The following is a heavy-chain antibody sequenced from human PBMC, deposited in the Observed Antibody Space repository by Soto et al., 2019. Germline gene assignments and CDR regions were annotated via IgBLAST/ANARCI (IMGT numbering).Heavy chain of an antibody. V-gene: IGHV3-30*18. J-gene: IGHJ4*02. Sequence: EASRSLSCIGSGFTFSNYGMHWGRQPPGKGLEWVALISDDGDKRYYAYSVRGRLIISRDNSKDTMYLQMNSLGPDDTAVYFCAKARVRIVGANSFDSWRQG. CDR1: GFTFSNYG. CDR3: AKARVRIVGANSFDS. D-gene: IGHD1-26*01. CDR2: ISDDGDKR.